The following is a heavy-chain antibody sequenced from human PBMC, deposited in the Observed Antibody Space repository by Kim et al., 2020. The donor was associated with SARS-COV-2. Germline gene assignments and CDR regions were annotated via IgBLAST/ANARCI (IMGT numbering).Heavy chain of an antibody. J-gene: IGHJ4*02. CDR2: ISFDGTNQ. V-gene: IGHV3-30-3*01. CDR3: ARDGIIGSIPPFYFFDY. Sequence: GGSLRLSCAASGFTFSSYAMHWVRQAPVTGLEWVAVISFDGTNQYYADSVKGRFTISRDNSKNTLYLQMNILRAEDTAVYYCARDGIIGSIPPFYFFDYWGQGTLVTVSS. CDR1: GFTFSSYA. D-gene: IGHD1-26*01.